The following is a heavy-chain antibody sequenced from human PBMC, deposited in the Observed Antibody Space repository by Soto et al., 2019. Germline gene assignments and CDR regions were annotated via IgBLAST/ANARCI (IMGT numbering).Heavy chain of an antibody. J-gene: IGHJ4*02. CDR3: ARDDCSGGSCYSDY. V-gene: IGHV3-66*01. Sequence: EVQLVESGGGLVQPGGSLRLSCAASGFTVSSNYMSWVRQAPGKGLEWVSVIYSGGSTYYADSVKGRFTISRDNSKNTLYLQMNSLRAEDTAVYYCARDDCSGGSCYSDYWGQGTLVTVSS. D-gene: IGHD2-15*01. CDR2: IYSGGST. CDR1: GFTVSSNY.